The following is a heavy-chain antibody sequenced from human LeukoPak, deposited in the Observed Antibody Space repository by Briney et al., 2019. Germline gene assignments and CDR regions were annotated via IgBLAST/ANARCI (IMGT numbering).Heavy chain of an antibody. J-gene: IGHJ4*02. Sequence: ASVKVSCKASGYTFTTYYIHWVRQAPGQGLEWMGIINPSGGGTSYVQTFQGRVTMTRDTSTSTVYMELNSLRSEDTAVYYCARLFRSSSGYLMLDYWGQGTLVTVSS. CDR2: INPSGGGT. CDR1: GYTFTTYY. D-gene: IGHD3-22*01. V-gene: IGHV1-46*01. CDR3: ARLFRSSSGYLMLDY.